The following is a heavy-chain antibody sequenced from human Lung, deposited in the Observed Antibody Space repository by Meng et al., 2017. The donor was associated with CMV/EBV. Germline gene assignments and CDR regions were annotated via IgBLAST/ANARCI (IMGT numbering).Heavy chain of an antibody. J-gene: IGHJ6*02. D-gene: IGHD5/OR15-5a*01. CDR2: ISNGGAYI. CDR1: GFMFSDYS. Sequence: ESXKISXAASGFMFSDYSMNWVRQAPGKGLGWVSSISNGGAYIYYADSVKGRFTISRDNAQNSLYLQMNSLRAEDTAVYYCARDVSPRSSVYFAIYYFYALDVWGQGXTVTVSS. V-gene: IGHV3-21*01. CDR3: ARDVSPRSSVYFAIYYFYALDV.